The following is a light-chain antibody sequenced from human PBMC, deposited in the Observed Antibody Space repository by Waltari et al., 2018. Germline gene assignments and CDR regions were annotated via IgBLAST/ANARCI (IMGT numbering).Light chain of an antibody. CDR1: NIGSKN. J-gene: IGLJ1*01. CDR2: RDK. CDR3: LGWDRSTYV. Sequence: SYDLTQPHSVSVALGQTARITCEGNNIGSKNIHWYQQRPGQAPVLVMYRDKNRPSGVPGRFSGSNSGDTATLTISRAQAGDAADYYCLGWDRSTYVFGPGTKVTVL. V-gene: IGLV3-9*01.